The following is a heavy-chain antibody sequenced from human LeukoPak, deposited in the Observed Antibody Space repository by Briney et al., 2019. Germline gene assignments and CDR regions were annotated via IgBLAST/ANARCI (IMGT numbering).Heavy chain of an antibody. CDR1: GFTFDDYA. D-gene: IGHD3-10*01. CDR3: AKDYGSGGGYFDY. Sequence: PGGSLRLSCAASGFTFDDYAVHWVRQAPGKGLEWVSGISWNSGSIGYADSVKGRFTISRDNAKNSLYLQMNSLRAEDTALYYCAKDYGSGGGYFDYGGQGTLVTVP. V-gene: IGHV3-9*01. J-gene: IGHJ4*02. CDR2: ISWNSGSI.